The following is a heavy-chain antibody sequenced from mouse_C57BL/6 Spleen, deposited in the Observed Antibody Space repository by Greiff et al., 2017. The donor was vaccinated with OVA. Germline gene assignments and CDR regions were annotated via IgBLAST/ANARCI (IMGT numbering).Heavy chain of an antibody. CDR3: ARDIHYGNYGRGFAY. Sequence: EVHLVESGGGLVKPGGSLKLSCAASGFTFSSYAMSWVRQTPEKRLEWVATISDGGSYTYSPDNVKGRFTISRDNAKNNLYLQMSHLKSEDTAMYYCARDIHYGNYGRGFAYWGQGTLVTVSA. CDR2: ISDGGSYT. D-gene: IGHD2-1*01. J-gene: IGHJ3*01. V-gene: IGHV5-4*01. CDR1: GFTFSSYA.